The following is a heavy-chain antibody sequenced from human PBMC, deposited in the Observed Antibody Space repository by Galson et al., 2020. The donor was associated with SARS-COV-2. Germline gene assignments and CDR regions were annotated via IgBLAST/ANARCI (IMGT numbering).Heavy chain of an antibody. CDR3: ARLDAYGPGY. J-gene: IGHJ4*02. D-gene: IGHD2-21*01. Sequence: TGGSLRLSCAASGFSFSNYEMNWVRQAPGKGLEWISYISSSGRTIHYADSVKGRFTISRDNAKSSLSLQMNSRRAEDTAVYYCARLDAYGPGYWCQGTLVTVSS. CDR1: GFSFSNYE. V-gene: IGHV3-48*03. CDR2: ISSSGRTI.